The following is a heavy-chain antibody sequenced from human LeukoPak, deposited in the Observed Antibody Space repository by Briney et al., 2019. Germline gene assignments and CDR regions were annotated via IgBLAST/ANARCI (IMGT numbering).Heavy chain of an antibody. Sequence: SETLSLICAVSGYSISSGYYWGWIRQPPGKGLEWIGSIYHSGSTYYNPFLKSRVTISVDTSKNQFSLKLSSVTAADTAVYYCARDRADYDSSGYLRDRNYYYFYMDVWGKGTTVTVSS. CDR3: ARDRADYDSSGYLRDRNYYYFYMDV. CDR1: GYSISSGYY. D-gene: IGHD3-22*01. J-gene: IGHJ6*03. V-gene: IGHV4-38-2*02. CDR2: IYHSGST.